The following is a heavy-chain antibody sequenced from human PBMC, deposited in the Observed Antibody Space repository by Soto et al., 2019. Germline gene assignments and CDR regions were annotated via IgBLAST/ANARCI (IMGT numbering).Heavy chain of an antibody. J-gene: IGHJ4*02. V-gene: IGHV4-59*01. CDR3: ARDAVGATHFDY. CDR2: IYYMGRT. Sequence: PSETLSLTCTVDSISTYYWNWIRQPPGKGLEWIGYIYYMGRTNYNSSLKSRVTMSIDTSKNQFSLKLSSVTAADTAIYYCARDAVGATHFDYWGQGDPVTVSS. CDR1: DSISTYY. D-gene: IGHD1-26*01.